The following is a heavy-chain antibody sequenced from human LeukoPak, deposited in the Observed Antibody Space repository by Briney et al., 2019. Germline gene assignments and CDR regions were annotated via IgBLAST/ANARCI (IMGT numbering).Heavy chain of an antibody. V-gene: IGHV1-58*01. CDR1: GFTFTSSA. CDR3: ARGGEIVVVPAATMNWFDP. D-gene: IGHD2-2*01. Sequence: SVKVSCKASGFTFTSSAVQWVRQARGQRLEWIGWIVVGSGNTNYAQKFQERVTITRDMSTSTAYMELSSLRSEDTAVYYCARGGEIVVVPAATMNWFDPWGQGTLVTVSS. J-gene: IGHJ5*02. CDR2: IVVGSGNT.